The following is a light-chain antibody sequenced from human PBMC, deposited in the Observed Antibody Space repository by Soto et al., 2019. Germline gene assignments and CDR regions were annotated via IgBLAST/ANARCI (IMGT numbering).Light chain of an antibody. J-gene: IGKJ5*01. Sequence: DIVMTQSPDSLAVSLGERATINCKSSQSVLYSFNNNNYLAWYQQKPGQPPKLLIYWASTRESGVPDRFSGNGSGTDFTLTISSLQAEDVAVYYCQQYYTTPPTFGQGTRREIK. CDR2: WAS. CDR3: QQYYTTPPT. V-gene: IGKV4-1*01. CDR1: QSVLYSFNNNNY.